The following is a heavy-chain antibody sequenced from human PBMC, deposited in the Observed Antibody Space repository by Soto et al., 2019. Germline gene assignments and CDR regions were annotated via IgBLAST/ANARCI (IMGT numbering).Heavy chain of an antibody. CDR1: GGSISSGCYS. D-gene: IGHD3-10*01. V-gene: IGHV4-30-2*01. CDR3: DRAGSSGSYYGNWFDP. CDR2: IYHSGST. Sequence: TLSLTCAVSGGSISSGCYSWSWIRQPPGKGLEWIGYIYHSGSTYYNPSLKSRVTISVDRSKNQFSLKLSSVTAADTAVYYCDRAGSSGSYYGNWFDPWGQGTLVTVSS. J-gene: IGHJ5*02.